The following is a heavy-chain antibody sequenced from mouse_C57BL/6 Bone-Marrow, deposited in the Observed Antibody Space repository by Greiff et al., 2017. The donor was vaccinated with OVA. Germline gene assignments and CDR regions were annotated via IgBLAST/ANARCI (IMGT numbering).Heavy chain of an antibody. CDR1: GFNIKDDY. V-gene: IGHV14-4*01. J-gene: IGHJ4*01. CDR3: TTEFYYAMDY. Sequence: EVQLQESGAELVRPEASVKLSCTASGFNIKDDYMHWVKQRPEQGLEWIGWIDPENGDTEYASKFQGKATITADTSSNTAYLQLSSLTSEDTAVYYCTTEFYYAMDYWGQGTSVTVSS. CDR2: IDPENGDT.